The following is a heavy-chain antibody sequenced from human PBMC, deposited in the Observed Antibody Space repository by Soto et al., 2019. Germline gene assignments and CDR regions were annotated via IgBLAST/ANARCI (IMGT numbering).Heavy chain of an antibody. D-gene: IGHD1-26*01. Sequence: QVQLVQSGAEVKKPGASVKVSCKASGYTFTSYGISWVRQAPGQGLEWMGWISAYNGNTNYAQKLQGRVTMTTDTTTSTAYMELRRLRSDDTAVYYCAKSSGSYSRYYYYYYGMDVWGQGTTVTVSS. CDR2: ISAYNGNT. J-gene: IGHJ6*02. CDR3: AKSSGSYSRYYYYYYGMDV. CDR1: GYTFTSYG. V-gene: IGHV1-18*04.